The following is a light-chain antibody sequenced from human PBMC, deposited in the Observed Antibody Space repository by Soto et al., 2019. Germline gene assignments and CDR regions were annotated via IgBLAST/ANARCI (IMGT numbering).Light chain of an antibody. CDR3: QQYNVNPWT. CDR1: QTISSW. J-gene: IGKJ1*01. CDR2: AAS. V-gene: IGKV1-5*01. Sequence: DIQMTQSPSTLSGSVGDRVTITCRASQTISSWLAWYQQKPGKAPKLLISAASFLQSGVPSRFSGSGSGTEFTLTISSLQPDDFATYYCQQYNVNPWTFGQGTKV.